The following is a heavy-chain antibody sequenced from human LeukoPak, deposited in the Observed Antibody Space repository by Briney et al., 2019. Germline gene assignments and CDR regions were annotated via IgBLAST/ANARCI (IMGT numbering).Heavy chain of an antibody. CDR3: ARTSIAAGYDY. J-gene: IGHJ4*02. V-gene: IGHV3-74*01. Sequence: GGSLRLSCAASGFTFSSYWMHWVRQAPGKGLVWVSRISGDGSTTTYVDSVMGRFTISRDNAKNTLYLQMNSLRAEDTAVYYCARTSIAAGYDYWGQGTLVTVSS. D-gene: IGHD6-6*01. CDR2: ISGDGSTT. CDR1: GFTFSSYW.